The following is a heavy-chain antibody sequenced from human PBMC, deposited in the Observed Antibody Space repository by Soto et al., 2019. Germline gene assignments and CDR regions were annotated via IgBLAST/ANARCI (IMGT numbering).Heavy chain of an antibody. V-gene: IGHV4-31*03. CDR2: IYYSGST. D-gene: IGHD5-18*01. CDR3: ARGGPLWRSAAFDI. CDR1: GGSISSVGYD. Sequence: PXETLSLPCTVSGGSISSVGYDWSWIRQHPGKGLEWIVYIYYSGSTYYNPSLKSRVTISVDTSKNQFSLKLSSVTAADTAVYYCARGGPLWRSAAFDIWGQGTMGT. J-gene: IGHJ3*02.